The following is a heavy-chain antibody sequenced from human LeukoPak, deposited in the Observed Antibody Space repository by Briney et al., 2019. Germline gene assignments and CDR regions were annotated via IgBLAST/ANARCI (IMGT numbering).Heavy chain of an antibody. CDR1: GFTVSSNY. CDR2: IYSGGST. J-gene: IGHJ5*02. Sequence: GGSLRLSCAASGFTVSSNYMSWVRQAPGKGLEWVSVIYSGGSTYYADSVKGRFTISRDNSKNTLYLQMNSLRGEDTAVYYCVRGGLSSSWFDPWGQGTLVTVSS. CDR3: VRGGLSSSWFDP. V-gene: IGHV3-53*05. D-gene: IGHD2/OR15-2a*01.